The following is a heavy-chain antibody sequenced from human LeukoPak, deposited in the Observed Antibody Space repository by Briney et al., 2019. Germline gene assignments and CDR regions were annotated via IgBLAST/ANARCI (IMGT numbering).Heavy chain of an antibody. V-gene: IGHV3-9*01. CDR1: GFTFDDYA. CDR3: ASSSQLTFDY. D-gene: IGHD6-6*01. J-gene: IGHJ4*02. CDR2: ISWNSGSI. Sequence: GGSLRLSCAASGFTFDDYAMHWVRQAPGKGLEWVSGISWNSGSIGYADSVKGRFTISRDNAKNSLYLQMNSLRAEDTAVYYCASSSQLTFDYWGQGTLVTVSS.